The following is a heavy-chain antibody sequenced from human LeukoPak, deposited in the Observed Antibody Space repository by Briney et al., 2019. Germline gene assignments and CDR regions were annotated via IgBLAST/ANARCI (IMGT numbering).Heavy chain of an antibody. CDR1: GGSINSGAYY. V-gene: IGHV4-61*08. CDR2: IYYSGST. D-gene: IGHD2-8*01. J-gene: IGHJ5*02. CDR3: ARDSGEMAGPLYGVSWFDP. Sequence: PSETLSLTCTVSGGSINSGAYYWSWIRQNPGAGLEWIGYIYYSGSTNYNPSLKSRVTMSVDTSKNQFSLKLSSVTAADTAVYYCARDSGEMAGPLYGVSWFDPWGQGTLVTVSS.